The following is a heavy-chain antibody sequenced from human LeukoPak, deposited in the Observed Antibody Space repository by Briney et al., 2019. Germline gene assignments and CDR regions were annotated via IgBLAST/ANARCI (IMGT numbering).Heavy chain of an antibody. CDR1: GFTFSDYY. D-gene: IGHD5-18*01. J-gene: IGHJ4*02. CDR2: ISSSGSTI. V-gene: IGHV3-11*04. CDR3: ARVGRIQLWSPNFDY. Sequence: GGSLRLSCAASGFTFSDYYMSWIRQAPGKGLEWVSYISSSGSTIYYADSVKGRFTISRDNAKNSLYLQMNSLRAEDTAVYYCARVGRIQLWSPNFDYWGQGTLVTVSS.